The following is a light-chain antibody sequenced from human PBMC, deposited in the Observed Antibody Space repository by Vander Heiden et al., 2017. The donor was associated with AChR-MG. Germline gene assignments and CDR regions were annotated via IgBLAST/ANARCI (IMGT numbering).Light chain of an antibody. V-gene: IGLV3-19*01. CDR2: GKN. J-gene: IGLJ2*01. Sequence: SSELTQDPAVSVALGQTVRITCQGDSLRSYYASWYQQKPGQAPVLVIYGKNNRPSGIPGRFSGSSSGNTASFTITGAQAEDEADYYCNSRDSSGNHLHVVFGGGTKLTVL. CDR3: NSRDSSGNHLHVV. CDR1: SLRSYY.